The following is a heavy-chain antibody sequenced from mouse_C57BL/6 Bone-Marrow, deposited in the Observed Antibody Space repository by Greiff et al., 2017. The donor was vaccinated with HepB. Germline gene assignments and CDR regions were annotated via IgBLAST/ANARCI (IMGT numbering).Heavy chain of an antibody. CDR1: GYTFTDYY. CDR3: ANYYAMDY. J-gene: IGHJ4*01. CDR2: IYPGSGNT. V-gene: IGHV1-84*01. Sequence: VQLQQSGPELVKPGASVKISCKASGYTFTDYYINWVKQRPGQGLGWIGWIYPGSGNTKYNEKFKGKATLTVDTSSSTAYMQLSSLTSEDSAVYFCANYYAMDYWGQGTSVTVSS.